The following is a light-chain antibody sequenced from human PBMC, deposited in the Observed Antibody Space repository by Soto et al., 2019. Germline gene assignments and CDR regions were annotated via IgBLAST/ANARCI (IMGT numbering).Light chain of an antibody. CDR1: QSVSSN. Sequence: EIVLTQSPDTLSLSPVERATLSCRASQSVSSNLAWYQQKPGQAPRLLIYGASTRATGIPARFSGSGSGTEFTLTISSLQSEDFAVYYCQQYNNWPRTFGQGTKVDIK. CDR3: QQYNNWPRT. V-gene: IGKV3-15*01. J-gene: IGKJ1*01. CDR2: GAS.